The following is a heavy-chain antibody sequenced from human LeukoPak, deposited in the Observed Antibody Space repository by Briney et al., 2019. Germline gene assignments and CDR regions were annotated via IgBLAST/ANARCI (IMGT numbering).Heavy chain of an antibody. Sequence: SVKVSCKASGGTFSSYVISWVRQAPGQGLEWMGRIIPILGIANYAQKFQGRVTITADKSTSTAYMELSSLRSEDTAVYYCARAPSSVAAAGTGVDYWGQGTLVTVSS. CDR1: GGTFSSYV. CDR2: IIPILGIA. V-gene: IGHV1-69*04. D-gene: IGHD6-13*01. J-gene: IGHJ4*02. CDR3: ARAPSSVAAAGTGVDY.